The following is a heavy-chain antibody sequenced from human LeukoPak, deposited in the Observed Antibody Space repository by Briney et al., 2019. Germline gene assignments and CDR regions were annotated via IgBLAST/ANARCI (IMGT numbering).Heavy chain of an antibody. J-gene: IGHJ5*02. V-gene: IGHV3-23*01. CDR2: ISGSGGST. D-gene: IGHD1-26*01. CDR3: AKGSIYSGSYAEYNWFDP. Sequence: GGSLRLSCAASGFTFSSYAMSWVRQAPGKGLEWVSAISGSGGSTYYADSVKGRFTISRANSKNTLYLQMNSLRAEDTAVYYCAKGSIYSGSYAEYNWFDPWGQGTLVTVSS. CDR1: GFTFSSYA.